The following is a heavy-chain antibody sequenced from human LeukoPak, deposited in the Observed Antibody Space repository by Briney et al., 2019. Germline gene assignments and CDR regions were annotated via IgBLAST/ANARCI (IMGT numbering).Heavy chain of an antibody. CDR3: ARVYSSSWFSGYLYMDV. CDR2: IKSKADGGTT. Sequence: PGGSLRLSCAASGFTFSDHYMDWVRQAPGKGLEWVGRIKSKADGGTTDYAAPVKGRFIISRDDSKNTVYLQMNSLRAEDTAIYYCARVYSSSWFSGYLYMDVWGTGTTVTVSS. V-gene: IGHV3-15*01. CDR1: GFTFSDHY. J-gene: IGHJ6*03. D-gene: IGHD6-13*01.